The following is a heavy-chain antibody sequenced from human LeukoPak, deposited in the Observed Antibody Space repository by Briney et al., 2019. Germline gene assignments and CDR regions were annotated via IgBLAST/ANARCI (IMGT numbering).Heavy chain of an antibody. J-gene: IGHJ4*02. CDR3: ARSWWRGSGDY. V-gene: IGHV1-8*01. Sequence: ASVKVSCKASGATFSSYAINWVRQATGQGLEWMGWMNPNSGNTGYAQKFQGRVTMTRNTSISTAYMELSSLRSEDTAVYYCARSWWRGSGDYWGQGTLVTVSS. CDR2: MNPNSGNT. CDR1: GATFSSYA. D-gene: IGHD3-10*01.